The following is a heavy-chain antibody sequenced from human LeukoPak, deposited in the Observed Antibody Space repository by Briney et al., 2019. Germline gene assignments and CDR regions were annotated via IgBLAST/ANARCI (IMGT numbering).Heavy chain of an antibody. CDR1: GYSISSGYY. V-gene: IGHV4-38-2*02. J-gene: IGHJ4*02. D-gene: IGHD6-19*01. Sequence: SETLSLTCTVSGYSISSGYYWGWIRQPPGKGLEWTGSIDHSGSTYYNPSLKSRITISLDTSKNHFSLNLSSVTAADTAVYYCARDSALAQAVMFDYWGQGTLVTVSS. CDR2: IDHSGST. CDR3: ARDSALAQAVMFDY.